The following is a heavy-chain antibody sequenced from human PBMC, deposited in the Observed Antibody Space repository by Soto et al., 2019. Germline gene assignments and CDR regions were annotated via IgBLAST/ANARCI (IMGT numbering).Heavy chain of an antibody. D-gene: IGHD2-2*01. CDR1: GFTFSSYD. CDR2: IGTAGDT. V-gene: IGHV3-13*01. CDR3: ARAVVPAAKTPEAYMDV. J-gene: IGHJ6*03. Sequence: GGSLRLSCAASGFTFSSYDMHWVRQATGKGLEWVSAIGTAGDTYYPGSVKGRFTISRENAKNSLYLQMNSLRAGDTAVYYCARAVVPAAKTPEAYMDVWGKGTTVTVSS.